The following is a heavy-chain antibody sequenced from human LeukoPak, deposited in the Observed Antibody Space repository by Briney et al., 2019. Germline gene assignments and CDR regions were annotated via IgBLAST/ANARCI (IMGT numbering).Heavy chain of an antibody. CDR1: GFTFSSYA. Sequence: PGGPLRLSCAASGFTFSSYAMSWVRQAPGKGLKWVSAISGSGGSTYYADSVKGRFTISRDNSKNTLYLQMNSLRAEDTAVYYCAKVDGGYYYYGMDVWGQGTTVTVYS. J-gene: IGHJ6*02. V-gene: IGHV3-23*01. CDR2: ISGSGGST. CDR3: AKVDGGYYYYGMDV.